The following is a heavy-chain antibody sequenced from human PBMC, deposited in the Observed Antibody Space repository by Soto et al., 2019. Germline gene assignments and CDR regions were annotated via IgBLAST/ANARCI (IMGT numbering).Heavy chain of an antibody. CDR2: ISSTGMKE. CDR1: GFSFSDYP. CDR3: AREAWYSDSIGKYFSNYFDT. V-gene: IGHV3-30*04. Sequence: QVQLVESGGGVVQPGRSLSLSCAASGFSFSDYPMHWVRQAPGKGLEWVASISSTGMKEYYGDSVKGRLTISRDSSKKTLYLQMSSPRAEDTAVYYCAREAWYSDSIGKYFSNYFDTWGHGTLVTVSS. D-gene: IGHD3-22*01. J-gene: IGHJ4*01.